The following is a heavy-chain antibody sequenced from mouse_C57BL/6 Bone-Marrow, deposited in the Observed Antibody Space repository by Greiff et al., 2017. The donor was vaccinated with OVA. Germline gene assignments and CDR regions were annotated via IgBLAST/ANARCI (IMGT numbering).Heavy chain of an antibody. J-gene: IGHJ3*01. CDR2: IYPRSGNT. Sequence: VMLVESGAELARPGASVKLSCKASGYTFTSYGISWVKQRTGQGLEWIGEIYPRSGNTYYNEKFKGKATLTADKSSSTAYMELRSLTSEDSAVYFCARFYSKGPAWFAYWGQGTLVTVSA. CDR3: ARFYSKGPAWFAY. V-gene: IGHV1-81*01. CDR1: GYTFTSYG. D-gene: IGHD2-5*01.